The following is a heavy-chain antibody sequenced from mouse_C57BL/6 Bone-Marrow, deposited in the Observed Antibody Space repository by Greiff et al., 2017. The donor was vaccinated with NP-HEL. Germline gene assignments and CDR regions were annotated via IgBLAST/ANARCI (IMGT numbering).Heavy chain of an antibody. D-gene: IGHD2-4*01. V-gene: IGHV5-16*01. Sequence: EVKLVESEGGLVQPGSSMKLSCTASGFTFSDYYMAWVRQVPEKGLEWVANINYDGSSTYYLDSLKSRFIISRDNAKNILYLQMRSLKSEDTATYYCAREGGLRRRTYAMDHWGQGTSVTVSS. J-gene: IGHJ4*01. CDR1: GFTFSDYY. CDR3: AREGGLRRRTYAMDH. CDR2: INYDGSST.